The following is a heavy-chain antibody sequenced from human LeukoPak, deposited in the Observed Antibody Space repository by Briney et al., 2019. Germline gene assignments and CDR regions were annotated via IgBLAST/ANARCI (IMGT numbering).Heavy chain of an antibody. J-gene: IGHJ3*02. CDR2: VFRSGNT. Sequence: HPSETLSLTCAVSGDSISSSNLWTWVRQPPGKGLEWIGEVFRSGNTNYNPSLKSRVTISVDKSKIQFSLKLNSVTAADTAVYYCARSLAPYDAFDIWGQGTMVTVSS. V-gene: IGHV4-4*02. CDR3: ARSLAPYDAFDI. CDR1: GDSISSSNL.